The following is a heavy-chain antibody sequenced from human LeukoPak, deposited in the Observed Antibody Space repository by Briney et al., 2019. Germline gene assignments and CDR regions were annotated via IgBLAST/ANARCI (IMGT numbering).Heavy chain of an antibody. CDR3: AELGITMIGGV. CDR1: GFTFSSYW. J-gene: IGHJ6*04. CDR2: INTDESNT. Sequence: GPLRLSCAASGFTFSSYWMHWVRQAPGKGLVWVSCINTDESNTKYADSVKGRFTISRDNAKNTLYLQMNSLRAEDTAVYYCAELGITMIGGVWGKGTTVTISS. D-gene: IGHD3-10*02. V-gene: IGHV3-74*01.